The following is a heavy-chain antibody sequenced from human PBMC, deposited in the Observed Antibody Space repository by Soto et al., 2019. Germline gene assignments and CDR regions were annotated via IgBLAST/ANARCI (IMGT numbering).Heavy chain of an antibody. D-gene: IGHD3-22*01. CDR2: INPNSGGT. V-gene: IGHV1-2*04. CDR3: ARAHYDSSGYSNPRDY. CDR1: GYTFTGYY. Sequence: ASVKVSCKASGYTFTGYYMHWVRQAPGQGLEWMGWINPNSGGTNYAQKFQGWVTMTRDTSISTAYMELSRLGSDDTAVYYCARAHYDSSGYSNPRDYWGQGTLVTVSS. J-gene: IGHJ4*02.